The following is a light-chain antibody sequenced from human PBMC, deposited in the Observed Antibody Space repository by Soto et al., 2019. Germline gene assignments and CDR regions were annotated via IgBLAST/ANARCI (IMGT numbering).Light chain of an antibody. V-gene: IGKV3-20*01. CDR1: QTITNSY. J-gene: IGKJ2*01. CDR3: QQYAGSPLT. Sequence: EIVLTQSPGTLSLSPGERATLSCRASQTITNSYLAWYQQKPGQAPRLLIYGASSRATGIPDRFSGSGSGTDFPVTISRLEREDFAVYYCQQYAGSPLTFGQGTNLEIK. CDR2: GAS.